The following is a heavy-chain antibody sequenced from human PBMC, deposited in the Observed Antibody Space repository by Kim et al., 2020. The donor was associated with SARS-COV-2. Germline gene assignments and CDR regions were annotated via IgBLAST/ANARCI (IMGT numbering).Heavy chain of an antibody. Sequence: PSLKDRVTISLDTAKNHFSLRLDSVTAADTAVYYCATTPFTLVGFYFDYWGQGFLVTVSS. D-gene: IGHD2-15*01. V-gene: IGHV4-34*13. CDR3: ATTPFTLVGFYFDY. J-gene: IGHJ4*02.